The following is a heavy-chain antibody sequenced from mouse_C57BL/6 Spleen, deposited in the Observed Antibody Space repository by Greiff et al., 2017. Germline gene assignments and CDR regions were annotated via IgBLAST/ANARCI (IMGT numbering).Heavy chain of an antibody. Sequence: EVQGVESGGGLVQPKGSLKLSCAASGFSFNTYAMNWVRQAPGKGLEWVARIRSKSNNYATYYADSVKDRFTISRDDSESMLYLQMNNLKTEDTAMYYCVRLPTVVPFYAMDYWGQGTSVTVSS. CDR1: GFSFNTYA. J-gene: IGHJ4*01. CDR2: IRSKSNNYAT. V-gene: IGHV10-1*01. CDR3: VRLPTVVPFYAMDY. D-gene: IGHD1-1*01.